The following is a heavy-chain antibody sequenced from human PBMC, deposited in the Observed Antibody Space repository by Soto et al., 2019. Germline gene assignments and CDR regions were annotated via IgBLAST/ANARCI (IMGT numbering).Heavy chain of an antibody. CDR1: GFTFSHHS. Sequence: QVQLVQSGAEVTKPGASVQISCKASGFTFSHHSIHWVRQAPGQRLEWMGWINSDNGYTKYSQKFQARLTITWDPSANTADMELSSLRSEDTAFYYCIRGTEAGVWIDPWGQGTLVTVSS. V-gene: IGHV1-3*04. D-gene: IGHD1-26*01. J-gene: IGHJ5*02. CDR2: INSDNGYT. CDR3: IRGTEAGVWIDP.